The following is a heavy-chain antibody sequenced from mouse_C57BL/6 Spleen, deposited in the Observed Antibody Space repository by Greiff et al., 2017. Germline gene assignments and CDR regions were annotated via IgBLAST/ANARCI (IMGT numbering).Heavy chain of an antibody. D-gene: IGHD2-10*01. CDR3: ARGGPYTAMDY. CDR1: GYTFTDYY. V-gene: IGHV1-76*01. CDR2: IYPGSGTT. Sequence: QVQLQQSGAELVRPGASVKLSCKASGYTFTDYYINWVKQRPGQGLAWIARIYPGSGTTYYNEKFKGKATLTAEKSSSTAYMQLSSLTSEDSAVYFCARGGPYTAMDYWGQGTSVTVSS. J-gene: IGHJ4*01.